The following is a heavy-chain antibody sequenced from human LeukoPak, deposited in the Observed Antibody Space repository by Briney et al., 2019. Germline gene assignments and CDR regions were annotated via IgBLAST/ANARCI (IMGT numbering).Heavy chain of an antibody. CDR3: AKARFPYGMDV. CDR1: RFTFSNYW. V-gene: IGHV3-74*01. CDR2: INSDGSST. D-gene: IGHD3-3*01. J-gene: IGHJ6*02. Sequence: GGSLRLSCAASRFTFSNYWMHWVRQAPGKGLVWVSRINSDGSSTNYADSVKGRFTISRDNAKNTLYLRMNSLRVEDTAVYFCAKARFPYGMDVWGQGTTVIVSS.